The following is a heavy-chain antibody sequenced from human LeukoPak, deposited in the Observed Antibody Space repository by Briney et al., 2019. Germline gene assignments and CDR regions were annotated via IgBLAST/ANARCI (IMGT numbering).Heavy chain of an antibody. CDR1: GGSISSSNW. CDR2: IYHSGST. CDR3: AREGRSSTSCGIGDY. V-gene: IGHV4-4*02. Sequence: PSETLSLTCAVSGGSISSSNWWSWVRQPPGKGLEWIGEIYHSGSTNYNPSLKSRVTISVDTSKNQFSLKLSSVTAADTAVYYCAREGRSSTSCGIGDYWGQGTLVTVSS. J-gene: IGHJ4*02. D-gene: IGHD2-2*01.